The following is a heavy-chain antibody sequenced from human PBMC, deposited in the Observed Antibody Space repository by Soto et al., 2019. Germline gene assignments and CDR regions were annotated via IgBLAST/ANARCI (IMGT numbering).Heavy chain of an antibody. Sequence: TLSLTCAISGDSVSSYSAAWNWIRQSPSGGLEWLGRTYYRSRFFSDHAESVKSRIIINPDTSKNQFSLQLKSVTPEDTAVYYCVRDRYSSSGWFDPWGQGTPVTVSS. V-gene: IGHV6-1*01. CDR3: VRDRYSSSGWFDP. CDR2: TYYRSRFFS. J-gene: IGHJ5*02. D-gene: IGHD3-10*01. CDR1: GDSVSSYSAA.